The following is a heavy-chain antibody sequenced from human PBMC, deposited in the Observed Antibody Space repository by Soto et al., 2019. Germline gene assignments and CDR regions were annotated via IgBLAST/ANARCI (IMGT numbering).Heavy chain of an antibody. D-gene: IGHD3-9*01. CDR2: ISGRGGSK. V-gene: IGHV3-23*01. J-gene: IGHJ4*02. CDR1: QFTFSWYA. CDR3: AKPGEYYDILTGSPISYYVDY. Sequence: GGDVRLSCAASQFTFSWYALSWARPSPRKGLEWVSVISGRGGSKDYADSVVGRFTLSRDNSKNTRYLQMNSLRAEETAVDYCAKPGEYYDILTGSPISYYVDYWGQGTLVTVSS.